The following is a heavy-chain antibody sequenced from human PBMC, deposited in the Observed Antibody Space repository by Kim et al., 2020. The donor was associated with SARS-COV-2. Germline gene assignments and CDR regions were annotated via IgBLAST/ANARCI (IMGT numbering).Heavy chain of an antibody. Sequence: SETLSLTCAVYGGSFSGYYWSWNRQPPGKGLEWIGEINHSGSTNYNPSLKSRVTISVDTSKNQFSLKLSSVTAADTAVYYCARVAIQLWSNPRRNFDVWG. V-gene: IGHV4-34*01. CDR3: ARVAIQLWSNPRRNFDV. D-gene: IGHD5-18*01. CDR2: INHSGST. CDR1: GGSFSGYY. J-gene: IGHJ3*01.